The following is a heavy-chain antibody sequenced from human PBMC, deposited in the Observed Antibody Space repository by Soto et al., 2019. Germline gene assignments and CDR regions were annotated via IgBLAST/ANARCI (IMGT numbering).Heavy chain of an antibody. CDR3: ARDHGVDTAMVTNFDY. CDR2: ISAYNGNT. CDR1: GYTFTSYG. J-gene: IGHJ4*02. V-gene: IGHV1-18*01. D-gene: IGHD5-18*01. Sequence: QVQLVQSGAEVKKPGASVKVSCKASGYTFTSYGISWVRQAPGQGLEWMGWISAYNGNTNYAQKLQGRVTMTTDTPTSTAYMELRSLRSDDTAVYYCARDHGVDTAMVTNFDYWGQGPLVTVSS.